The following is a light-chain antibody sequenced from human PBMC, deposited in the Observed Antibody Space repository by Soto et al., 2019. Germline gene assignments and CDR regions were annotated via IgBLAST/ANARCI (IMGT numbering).Light chain of an antibody. J-gene: IGKJ1*01. CDR1: QGISNY. Sequence: DIQMTQSPSSLPASVRDRVTITCRASQGISNYLAWYQQKPGKVPKLLIYAASTLQSGVPSRFSGSGSGTEFTLTISSLQPEDVATYYCQKYDSAPWTFGQGTKVEIK. V-gene: IGKV1-27*01. CDR2: AAS. CDR3: QKYDSAPWT.